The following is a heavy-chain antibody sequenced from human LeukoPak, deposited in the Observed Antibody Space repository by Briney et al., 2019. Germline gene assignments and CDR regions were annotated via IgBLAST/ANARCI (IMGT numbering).Heavy chain of an antibody. V-gene: IGHV6-1*01. CDR1: GDSVSSNNAA. CDR3: ARGPGTLRY. CDR2: TYYRSKWYI. J-gene: IGHJ4*02. D-gene: IGHD1-1*01. Sequence: SQTLSLTCAISGDSVSSNNAAWDWIRQSPSRGLEWLGRTYYRSKWYIVYAVSVKSRITIKADTSKNQFSLQLNSVTPEDTGVYYCARGPGTLRYWGQGTLVTVSS.